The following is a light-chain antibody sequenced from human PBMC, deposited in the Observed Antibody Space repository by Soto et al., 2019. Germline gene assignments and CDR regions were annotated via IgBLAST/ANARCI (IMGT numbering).Light chain of an antibody. CDR3: QQYGSSWT. J-gene: IGKJ1*01. V-gene: IGKV3-20*01. Sequence: EIVLTQSPGTLSLSPGERATLSCRASQSVSSSYLAWYQQKPGQAPRLLIYGASNRATGIPDRFSGSGSGTDFTLTISRLEPEDFAVYYCQQYGSSWTFGQGTKVHIK. CDR2: GAS. CDR1: QSVSSSY.